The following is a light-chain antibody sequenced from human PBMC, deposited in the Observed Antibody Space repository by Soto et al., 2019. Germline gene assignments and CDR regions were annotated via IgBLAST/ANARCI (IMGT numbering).Light chain of an antibody. CDR3: CSYAGSSTSVV. Sequence: QSVLTQPASVSGSPGQSITISCTGTSSDVGSYNLVASYQQHPGKAPKLMVYAGSKRPSGVSNRFSGSKSGNTASLTISGLQAEDEADYYCCSYAGSSTSVVFGGGTKLTGL. CDR1: SSDVGSYNL. J-gene: IGLJ2*01. V-gene: IGLV2-23*01. CDR2: AGS.